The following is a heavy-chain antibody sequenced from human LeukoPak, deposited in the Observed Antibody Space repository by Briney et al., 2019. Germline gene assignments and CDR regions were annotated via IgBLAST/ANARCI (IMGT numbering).Heavy chain of an antibody. Sequence: SQTLSLTCTVSGGSISSGGYYWSWIRQHPRKGLEWIGYIYYSGSTYYNPSLKSRVTISVDTSKNQFSLKLSSVTAADTAVYYCARDIGTMVRGVIGLGFDYWGQGTLVTVSS. CDR2: IYYSGST. CDR1: GGSISSGGYY. J-gene: IGHJ4*02. CDR3: ARDIGTMVRGVIGLGFDY. V-gene: IGHV4-31*03. D-gene: IGHD3-10*01.